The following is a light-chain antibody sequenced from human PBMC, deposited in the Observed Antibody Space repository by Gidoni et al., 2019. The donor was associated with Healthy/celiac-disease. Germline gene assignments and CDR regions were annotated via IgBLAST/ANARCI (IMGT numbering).Light chain of an antibody. J-gene: IGKJ5*01. CDR3: QQYYSTPPT. V-gene: IGKV4-1*01. CDR2: WAS. Sequence: DSLAVSLGERATINCKSSQSVLYSSNNKNYLAWYQQKPGQPPKLLIYWASTRESGVPDRFSGSGSGTDSTLTISSLQAEDVAVYYCQQYYSTPPTFGQGTRLEIK. CDR1: QSVLYSSNNKNY.